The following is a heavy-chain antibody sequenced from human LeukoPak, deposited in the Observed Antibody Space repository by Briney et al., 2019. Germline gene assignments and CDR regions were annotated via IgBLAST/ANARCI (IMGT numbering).Heavy chain of an antibody. CDR3: ARVGSSSAAIYYYYMDV. D-gene: IGHD6-6*01. J-gene: IGHJ6*03. Sequence: SETLSLTCTVSGGSISSYYWSWIRQPPGKGLEWIGYIYTSGSTNYNPSLKSRVTISVDTSKNQYSLKLSSVTAADTAVYYCARVGSSSAAIYYYYMDVWGKGTTVTVSS. CDR2: IYTSGST. V-gene: IGHV4-4*09. CDR1: GGSISSYY.